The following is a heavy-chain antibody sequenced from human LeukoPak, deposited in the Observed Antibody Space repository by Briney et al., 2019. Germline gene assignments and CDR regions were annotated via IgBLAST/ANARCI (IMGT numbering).Heavy chain of an antibody. Sequence: AGGSLRLSCAASGFTFSSCSMNWVRQAPGKGLEWVSYISSSSSTIYYADSVKGRFTISRDNAKNSLYLQMNSLRAEDTAVYYCARDHPPYDSSGYYYADYWGQGTLVTVSS. D-gene: IGHD3-22*01. CDR3: ARDHPPYDSSGYYYADY. V-gene: IGHV3-48*04. CDR2: ISSSSSTI. J-gene: IGHJ4*02. CDR1: GFTFSSCS.